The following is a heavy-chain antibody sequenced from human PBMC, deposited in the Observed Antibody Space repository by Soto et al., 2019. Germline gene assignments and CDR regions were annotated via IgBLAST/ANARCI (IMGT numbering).Heavy chain of an antibody. CDR1: GVSISGSY. CDR3: ARSVAVPGAHIDY. D-gene: IGHD6-19*01. CDR2: VYYTGST. J-gene: IGHJ4*02. V-gene: IGHV4-59*01. Sequence: ETLSLTCRVSGVSISGSYWSWIRQSPGKGLEWLGYVYYTGSTNYSPSLRSRVSISVDTSKNEFSLRLSSVTAADTAVYFCARSVAVPGAHIDYWGQGTQVTVSS.